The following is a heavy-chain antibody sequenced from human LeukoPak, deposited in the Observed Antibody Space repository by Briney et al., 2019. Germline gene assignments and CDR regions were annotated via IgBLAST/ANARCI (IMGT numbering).Heavy chain of an antibody. Sequence: PGGSLRLSCTVSGFTVSSNSMSWVRQAPGKGLEWVAVISYDGSNKYYADSVKGRFTISRDNSKNTLYLQMNSLRAEDTAVYYCAREGADTAMALDYWGQGTLVTVSS. D-gene: IGHD5-18*01. CDR3: AREGADTAMALDY. CDR1: GFTVSSNS. V-gene: IGHV3-30*04. CDR2: ISYDGSNK. J-gene: IGHJ4*02.